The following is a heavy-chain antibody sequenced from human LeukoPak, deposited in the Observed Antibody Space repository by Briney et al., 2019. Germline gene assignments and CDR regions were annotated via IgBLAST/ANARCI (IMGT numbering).Heavy chain of an antibody. J-gene: IGHJ4*02. CDR2: INHSGST. V-gene: IGHV4-34*01. Sequence: TSSETLSLTCAVYGGSFSGYYWSWIRQPPGKGLEWIGEINHSGSTNYNPSLKSRVTISVDTSKNQFSLKLSSVTAADTAVYYCARGNSYGYYYWGQGTLVTVSS. D-gene: IGHD5-18*01. CDR3: ARGNSYGYYY. CDR1: GGSFSGYY.